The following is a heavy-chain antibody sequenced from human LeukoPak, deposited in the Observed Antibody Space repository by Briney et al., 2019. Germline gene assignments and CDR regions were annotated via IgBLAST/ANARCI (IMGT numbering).Heavy chain of an antibody. Sequence: GGSLRLSCAASGFTFSSYAMHWVRQAPGKGLEWVAIISDDGSNEYYADSVKGRFTISRDNSKNTLYLQMNSLRAEDTAVYYCARGATYAYYQDYWGQGTLVTASP. CDR3: ARGATYAYYQDY. CDR1: GFTFSSYA. D-gene: IGHD1-26*01. CDR2: ISDDGSNE. V-gene: IGHV3-30-3*01. J-gene: IGHJ4*02.